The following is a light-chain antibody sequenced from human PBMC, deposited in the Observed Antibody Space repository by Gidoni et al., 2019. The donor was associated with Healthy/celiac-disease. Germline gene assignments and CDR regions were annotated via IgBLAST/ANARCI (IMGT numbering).Light chain of an antibody. V-gene: IGKV1-9*01. J-gene: IGKJ3*01. Sequence: DIQLTQSPSFLSASVGDRVTITCRASQGISSYLDWYQQKPGKAPKLLIYAASTLQSGVQSRFSGSVSGTEFTLTISSLQPEDCATYYCQQLNSFTFGPGTKVDIK. CDR1: QGISSY. CDR2: AAS. CDR3: QQLNSFT.